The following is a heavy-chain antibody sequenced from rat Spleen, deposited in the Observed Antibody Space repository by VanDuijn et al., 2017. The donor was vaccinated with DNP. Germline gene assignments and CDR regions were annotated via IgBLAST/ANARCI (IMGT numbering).Heavy chain of an antibody. J-gene: IGHJ3*01. V-gene: IGHV5-29*01. Sequence: EVQVVESGGGLVQPEESLKISCAASGFTFSNAAMYWVRQAPGKGLEWVATITYDGRRTYCRDSVMGRFTISRDNAKSSLYLQMNSLKSEETATYYGARHEPGGGPNWFAYWGQGTLVTVSS. CDR2: ITYDGRRT. CDR1: GFTFSNAA. D-gene: IGHD1-11*01. CDR3: ARHEPGGGPNWFAY.